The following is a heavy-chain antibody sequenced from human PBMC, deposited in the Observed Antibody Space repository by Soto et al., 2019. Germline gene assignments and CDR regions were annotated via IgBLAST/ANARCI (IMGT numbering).Heavy chain of an antibody. CDR1: GYTFTNYG. V-gene: IGHV1-3*01. CDR2: ISAGDGNT. Sequence: ASVKVSCKASGYTFTNYGVHWVRQAPGQRLEWMGWISAGDGNTKYSRNFQGRVTIARATSASTAYMELSSLRSEDTAVYYCVRDGAVAGNINFDFWGQGTLVTVSS. D-gene: IGHD6-19*01. CDR3: VRDGAVAGNINFDF. J-gene: IGHJ4*02.